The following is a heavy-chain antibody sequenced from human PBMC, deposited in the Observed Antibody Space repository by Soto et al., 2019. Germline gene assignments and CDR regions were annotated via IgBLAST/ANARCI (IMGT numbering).Heavy chain of an antibody. Sequence: GGSLRLSCAASGFTFSSYAMSWVRQAPGKGLEWVSAISGSGGSTYYADSVKGRFTISRDNSKNTLYLQMNSLRAEDTAVYYCAKGPDYVVSYYYYMDVWGKGTTVTVSS. V-gene: IGHV3-23*01. D-gene: IGHD4-17*01. CDR2: ISGSGGST. CDR3: AKGPDYVVSYYYYMDV. J-gene: IGHJ6*03. CDR1: GFTFSSYA.